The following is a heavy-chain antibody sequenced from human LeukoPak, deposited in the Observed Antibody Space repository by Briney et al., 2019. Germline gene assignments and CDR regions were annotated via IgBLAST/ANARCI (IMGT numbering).Heavy chain of an antibody. D-gene: IGHD2-21*02. CDR3: ASDYTYCGGDCYSGY. CDR1: GFTFSSYW. CDR2: IKQDGSEK. J-gene: IGHJ4*02. Sequence: GGSLRLSCAASGFTFSSYWMSWVRQAPGKGLEWVANIKQDGSEKYYVDSVKGRFTMSRDNAKNSLYLQMNSLRAEDTAVYYCASDYTYCGGDCYSGYWGQGTLVTVSS. V-gene: IGHV3-7*01.